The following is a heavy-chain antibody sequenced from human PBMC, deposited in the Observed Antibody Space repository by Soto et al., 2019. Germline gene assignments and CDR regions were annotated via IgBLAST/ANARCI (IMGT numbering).Heavy chain of an antibody. J-gene: IGHJ4*02. CDR2: ISTTSTYI. CDR3: RRQGNVYADSVEDF. D-gene: IGHD2-15*01. CDR1: GFTFSTYT. V-gene: IGHV3-21*01. Sequence: EVQLVESGGGLVKPGGSLRLSCAASGFTFSTYTMNWVRQAPGKGLEWVSTISTTSTYIYYADSVKGRFTIARDNAQQALFLQMGSLRAEDTAVYYCRRQGNVYADSVEDFWGQGTLVTVSS.